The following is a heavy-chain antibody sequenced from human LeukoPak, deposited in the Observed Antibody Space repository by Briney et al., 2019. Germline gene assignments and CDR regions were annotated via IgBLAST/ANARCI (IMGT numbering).Heavy chain of an antibody. Sequence: PGGSLRLSREASGFTFSTYAVSWVRQPPGKGLQWVSGISGSDSGTYYTDSVKGRFTISRDNSKNTVYLEIDNLRAEDTAVYYCAKCMSGTGVCLNFDSWGQGILVTVSS. CDR3: AKCMSGTGVCLNFDS. V-gene: IGHV3-23*01. D-gene: IGHD2-8*02. J-gene: IGHJ4*02. CDR1: GFTFSTYA. CDR2: ISGSDSGT.